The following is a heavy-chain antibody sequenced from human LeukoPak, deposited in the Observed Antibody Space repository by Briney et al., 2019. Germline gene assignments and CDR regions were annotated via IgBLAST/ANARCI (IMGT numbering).Heavy chain of an antibody. Sequence: SETLSLTCTVSGGSITSQSSYWGWIRQSPGKGLEWIGNIFYTGSSYYNPSLKSRVTLSLDTSNHQFSMKLSSVTAADTAVYYCAKGVWAPRFDSWGQGTLVTVSS. CDR1: GGSITSQSSY. CDR3: AKGVWAPRFDS. CDR2: IFYTGSS. D-gene: IGHD7-27*01. J-gene: IGHJ5*01. V-gene: IGHV4-39*02.